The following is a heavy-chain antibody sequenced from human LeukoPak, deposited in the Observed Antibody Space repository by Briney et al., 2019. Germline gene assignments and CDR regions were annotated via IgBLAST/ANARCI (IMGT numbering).Heavy chain of an antibody. D-gene: IGHD3-22*01. Sequence: GASVKVSCKASGYTFTGYYMNWVRQAPGQGLEWMGWINPNSGGTNYAQKFQGRVTMTRDTSVSTAYMELSRLRSDDTAVYYCARDRPRGYPTPYYFDYWGQGTLVTVSS. CDR3: ARDRPRGYPTPYYFDY. CDR2: INPNSGGT. CDR1: GYTFTGYY. J-gene: IGHJ4*02. V-gene: IGHV1-2*02.